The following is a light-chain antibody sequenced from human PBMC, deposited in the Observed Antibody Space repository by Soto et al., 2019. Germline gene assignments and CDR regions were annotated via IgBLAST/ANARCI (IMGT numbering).Light chain of an antibody. J-gene: IGKJ2*01. CDR1: QSISSY. CDR3: QQYNSYSYT. V-gene: IGKV1-5*03. CDR2: KAS. Sequence: DIQMTHSPSSLSASVGDRVTITCRASQSISSYLNWYQQKPGKAPKLLIYKASSLESGVPSRFSGSGSGTEFTLTISSLQPDDFATYYCQQYNSYSYTFGQGTKVDIK.